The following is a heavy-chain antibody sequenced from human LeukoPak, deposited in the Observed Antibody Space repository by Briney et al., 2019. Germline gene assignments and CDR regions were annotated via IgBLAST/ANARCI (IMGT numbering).Heavy chain of an antibody. CDR2: IQISGNT. CDR3: ARGAALVTDKYFDY. CDR1: GGSISSYY. Sequence: SETLSLTCTVSGGSISSYYCSWIRQPAGKGLEWIGRIQISGNTNYNPSLKSRVTISIGTSKKDFSLKLTSVTAADTAMYYCARGAALVTDKYFDYWGHGTLVTVSS. V-gene: IGHV4-4*07. J-gene: IGHJ4*01. D-gene: IGHD5-18*01.